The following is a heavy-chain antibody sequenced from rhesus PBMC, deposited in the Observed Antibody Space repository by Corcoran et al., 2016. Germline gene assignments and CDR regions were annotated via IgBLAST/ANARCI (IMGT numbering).Heavy chain of an antibody. CDR1: GLSISTSGRG. CDR2: IYWDDDK. D-gene: IGHD6-25*01. Sequence: QVTLTESGPALVKPTQTVTLTCIFSGLSISTSGRGVGWIRQPPGKALEWLALIYWDDDKYYITSLKSRLTISTVTSKNQVILTMNSMYPEDTATYYCARRQYRGSWNGHAAIDFCSQGIRITVAS. CDR3: ARRQYRGSWNGHAAIDF. V-gene: IGHV2-174*01. J-gene: IGHJ3*01.